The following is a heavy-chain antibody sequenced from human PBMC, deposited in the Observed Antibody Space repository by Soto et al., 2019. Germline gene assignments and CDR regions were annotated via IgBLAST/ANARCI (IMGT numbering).Heavy chain of an antibody. Sequence: ASVKVSCKASGYTFSNYGITWVRRAPGQRFEWMGWISASKGNTNYAQKFQGRVTMTTDTSTTTFYMELRTLRSDDTAIYYCASRSGQLPYYFDYWGQGTLVTVSS. J-gene: IGHJ4*02. CDR2: ISASKGNT. D-gene: IGHD1-1*01. V-gene: IGHV1-18*01. CDR3: ASRSGQLPYYFDY. CDR1: GYTFSNYG.